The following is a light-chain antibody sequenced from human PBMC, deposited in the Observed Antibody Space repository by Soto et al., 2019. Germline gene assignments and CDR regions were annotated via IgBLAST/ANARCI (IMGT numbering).Light chain of an antibody. Sequence: QSALTQPASVSGSPGQSITISCTGTSSDVGGYNYVSWYQQHPGKAPKLMIYDVSNRPSGVSNRFSGSKSGNTASLTISGLQAEDEADYYCSSYTSSSTPLVFRTGTKVPVL. CDR1: SSDVGGYNY. V-gene: IGLV2-14*01. CDR2: DVS. CDR3: SSYTSSSTPLV. J-gene: IGLJ1*01.